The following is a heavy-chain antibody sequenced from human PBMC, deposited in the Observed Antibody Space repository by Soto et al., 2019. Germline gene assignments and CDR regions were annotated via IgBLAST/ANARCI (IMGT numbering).Heavy chain of an antibody. CDR3: ARKDYYGAGIYYFDH. D-gene: IGHD3-10*01. CDR1: GYTFTSYA. CDR2: INAANGNT. J-gene: IGHJ4*02. Sequence: GASVKVSCKASGYTFTSYAMHWVRQAPGQRLEWMGWINAANGNTEYSQKFQGRVTVTRDTSASTVYMEVSSLTSEDTAVYYCARKDYYGAGIYYFDHWGQGTLVTVSS. V-gene: IGHV1-3*01.